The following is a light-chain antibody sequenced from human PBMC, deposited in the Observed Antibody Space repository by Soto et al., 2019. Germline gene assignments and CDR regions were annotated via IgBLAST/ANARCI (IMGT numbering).Light chain of an antibody. Sequence: QSVLIQPRSASGTPGQRVTVSCSGGSSNIGSYTVNWYQQLPGAAPKLLIYSNSQPHSGVPDRFSASKSGTSASLAISGLQSDDEGEYYCAAWDDSLNGYVFGPGTKLTVL. CDR2: SNS. J-gene: IGLJ1*01. CDR3: AAWDDSLNGYV. V-gene: IGLV1-44*01. CDR1: SSNIGSYT.